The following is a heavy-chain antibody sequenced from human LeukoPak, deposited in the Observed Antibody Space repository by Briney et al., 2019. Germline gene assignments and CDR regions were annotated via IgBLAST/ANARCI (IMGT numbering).Heavy chain of an antibody. Sequence: ALVKVSCKASGYTFTNYGISWVRRAPGQGLEWMGWITTHNGNTNYAQKFQGRVTMTTDTSTSTAYMELRSLRSDDTAVYYCARGDGDYWGQGTLVTVSS. CDR1: GYTFTNYG. CDR2: ITTHNGNT. D-gene: IGHD5-24*01. J-gene: IGHJ4*02. V-gene: IGHV1-18*01. CDR3: ARGDGDY.